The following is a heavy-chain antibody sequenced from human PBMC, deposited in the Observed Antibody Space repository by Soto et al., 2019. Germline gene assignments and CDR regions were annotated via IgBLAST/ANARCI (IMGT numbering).Heavy chain of an antibody. CDR2: IKQDGSEK. CDR1: GFTFSSYW. D-gene: IGHD2-2*03. CDR3: ARDGDCSSTSCLDAFDI. J-gene: IGHJ3*02. Sequence: PGGSLRLSCAASGFTFSSYWMSWVRQAPGKGLEWVANIKQDGSEKYYVDSVKGRFTISRDNAKNSLYLQMNSLRAEDTAVYYCARDGDCSSTSCLDAFDIWGQGAMVTV. V-gene: IGHV3-7*03.